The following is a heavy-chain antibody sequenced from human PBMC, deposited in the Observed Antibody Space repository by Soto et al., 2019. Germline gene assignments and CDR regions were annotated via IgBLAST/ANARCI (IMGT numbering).Heavy chain of an antibody. Sequence: EVQLVESGGGLVMPGGSLRLSCATSGFTFKNAWMSWVSQVSGKGLEWVGRIRSKKDGETIEYAAPVKGRFTSSRDDSKNTLYPQMNSLKTDDTAVYFCVTAAPVAGALFYRRGPGTLVTVSS. CDR1: GFTFKNAW. CDR2: IRSKKDGETI. V-gene: IGHV3-15*01. J-gene: IGHJ4*02. CDR3: VTAAPVAGALFYR. D-gene: IGHD6-19*01.